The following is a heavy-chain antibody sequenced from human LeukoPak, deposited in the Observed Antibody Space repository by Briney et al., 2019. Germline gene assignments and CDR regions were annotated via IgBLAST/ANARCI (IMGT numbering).Heavy chain of an antibody. V-gene: IGHV4-39*01. J-gene: IGHJ4*02. CDR3: ASILLSSQYYFNY. CDR2: IYYSGST. Sequence: SETLSLTCTVSGGSISSSSYYWGWLRQPPGKGLEWIGSIYYSGSTYYTPSLKSRVTISVDTSKNQFSLKLSSVTAADTAVYYCASILLSSQYYFNYSGQGTLVTVSS. CDR1: GGSISSSSYY. D-gene: IGHD2/OR15-2a*01.